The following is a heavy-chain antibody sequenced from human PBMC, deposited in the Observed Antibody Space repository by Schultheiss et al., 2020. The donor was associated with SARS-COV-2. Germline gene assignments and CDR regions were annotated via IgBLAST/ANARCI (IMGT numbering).Heavy chain of an antibody. CDR1: GYTFTSYY. CDR2: INPSGGST. J-gene: IGHJ4*02. CDR3: ARAHGSGYLDGLDY. D-gene: IGHD3-22*01. Sequence: ASVKVSCKASGYTFTSYYMHWVRQAPGQGLEWMGIINPSGGSTSYAQKFQGRVTISVDTSKNQFSLKLSSVTAADTAVYYCARAHGSGYLDGLDYWGQGTLVTVSS. V-gene: IGHV1-46*01.